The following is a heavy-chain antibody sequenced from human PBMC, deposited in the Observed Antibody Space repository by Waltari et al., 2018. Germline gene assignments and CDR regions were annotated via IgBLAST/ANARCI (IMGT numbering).Heavy chain of an antibody. V-gene: IGHV3-66*01. D-gene: IGHD2-15*01. CDR1: AFTVSNNY. Sequence: EVQMVESGGGLVQPGGSLSLSCAVSAFTVSNNYMSWVRQAPGKGLEWVALIYNSGGTYYADSVKGRFTISRDNSRNTLDLQMNSLRAEDTAVYYCARGPDSRGANRNGMDVWGQGATVTVSS. CDR3: ARGPDSRGANRNGMDV. CDR2: IYNSGGT. J-gene: IGHJ6*02.